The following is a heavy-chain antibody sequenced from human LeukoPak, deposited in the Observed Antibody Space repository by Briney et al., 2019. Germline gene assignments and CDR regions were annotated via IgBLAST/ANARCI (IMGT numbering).Heavy chain of an antibody. V-gene: IGHV1-69*06. CDR1: GGTFNSYA. J-gene: IGHJ4*02. D-gene: IGHD3-16*01. CDR3: ARDNDSRDPPHFDY. CDR2: IIPIFGTT. Sequence: ASVKVSCKASGGTFNSYANSWVRQAPGQGLEWMGGIIPIFGTTNYARKFRGRVTLTADKATRTAYMELSSLRSEDTAVYYCARDNDSRDPPHFDYWGQGTLVTVSS.